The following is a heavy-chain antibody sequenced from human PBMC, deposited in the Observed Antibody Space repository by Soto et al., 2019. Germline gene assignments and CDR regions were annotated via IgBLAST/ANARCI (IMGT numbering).Heavy chain of an antibody. D-gene: IGHD6-13*01. CDR2: VSGSGGST. CDR3: AKSRIAAPYYGMDV. V-gene: IGHV3-23*01. Sequence: GGSLRLSCAASGFTFSSYAMNWVRQAPGKGLEWVSAVSGSGGSTYYADSVKGRFTISRDNPKNTLYLQMNSLRAEDTAVYYCAKSRIAAPYYGMDVWGQGTTVTVSS. J-gene: IGHJ6*02. CDR1: GFTFSSYA.